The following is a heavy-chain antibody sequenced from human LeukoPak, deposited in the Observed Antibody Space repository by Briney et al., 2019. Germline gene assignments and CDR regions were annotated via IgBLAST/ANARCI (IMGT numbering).Heavy chain of an antibody. CDR2: IYYSGST. J-gene: IGHJ4*02. CDR3: ASTSSTTVTPFDY. V-gene: IGHV4-31*03. D-gene: IGHD4-17*01. CDR1: GGSISSGGYY. Sequence: KASETLSLTCTVSGGSISSGGYYWSWIRQHPGKGLEWIGYIYYSGSTYYDPSLKSRVTISVDTSKNQFSLKLSSVTAADTAVYYCASTSSTTVTPFDYWGQGTLVTVSS.